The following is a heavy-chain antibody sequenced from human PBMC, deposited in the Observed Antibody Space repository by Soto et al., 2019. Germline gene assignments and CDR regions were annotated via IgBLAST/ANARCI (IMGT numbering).Heavy chain of an antibody. D-gene: IGHD6-13*01. CDR3: AKTILEVAPGISRRSPFRKTSAPPDYYYYGVDV. CDR1: GGTCSINA. CDR2: ITGSGDGT. J-gene: IGHJ6*02. V-gene: IGHV3-23*01. Sequence: LRGTSVDFGGTCSINAMTWVRQAPGKGLEWVSGITGSGDGTYYADSVKGRFTISRDNSKNTLYLQMDSLRGKDTAVYYCAKTILEVAPGISRRSPFRKTSAPPDYYYYGVDVWGPGTTVTVSS.